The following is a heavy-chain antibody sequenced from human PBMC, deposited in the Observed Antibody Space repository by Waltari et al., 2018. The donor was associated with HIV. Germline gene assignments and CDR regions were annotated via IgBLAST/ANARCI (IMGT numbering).Heavy chain of an antibody. V-gene: IGHV4-39*01. CDR2: IYSGGKT. D-gene: IGHD2-15*01. CDR1: GGSITSSSYF. Sequence: QLQLQESGPGLVKPSETLSLTCTVSGGSITSSSYFWAWIRQPPGKGLEWIGNIYSGGKTYYNPSLQSRGTMSVDRSNSQFSLRLSSVTAADTGVYYCARRVVPGSTLDPWGPGALVTVSS. J-gene: IGHJ5*02. CDR3: ARRVVPGSTLDP.